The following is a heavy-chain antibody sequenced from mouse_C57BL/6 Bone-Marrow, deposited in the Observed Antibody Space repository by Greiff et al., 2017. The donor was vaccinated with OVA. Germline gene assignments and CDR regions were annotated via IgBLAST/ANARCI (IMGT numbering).Heavy chain of an antibody. CDR3: ARHGNYVNAMDD. D-gene: IGHD2-1*01. CDR1: GYTFPSYG. J-gene: IGHJ4*01. V-gene: IGHV1-81*01. Sequence: QVQLQQSGAELARPGASVTLSCKASGYTFPSYGISWVKQRTGQGLEWIGEIYPRSGNTYHNEKFKGKATLTADKSSSTAYMELRSLTSEDSAVYFCARHGNYVNAMDDWGQGTSVTVSS. CDR2: IYPRSGNT.